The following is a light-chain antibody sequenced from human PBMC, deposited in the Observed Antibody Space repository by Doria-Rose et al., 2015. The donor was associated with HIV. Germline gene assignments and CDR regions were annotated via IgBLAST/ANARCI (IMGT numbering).Light chain of an antibody. V-gene: IGKV1-39*01. CDR1: QSTGSF. CDR2: AAS. Sequence: DIQVTQSPSSLSAFVGDRVTITCRASQSTGSFLNWYQQKPGKATKLLIYAASSVQNGVPSRFSGSGSGTDFTLTISSLQPEDFATYFCQQSYSTPLTFGGGTKVEIK. J-gene: IGKJ4*01. CDR3: QQSYSTPLT.